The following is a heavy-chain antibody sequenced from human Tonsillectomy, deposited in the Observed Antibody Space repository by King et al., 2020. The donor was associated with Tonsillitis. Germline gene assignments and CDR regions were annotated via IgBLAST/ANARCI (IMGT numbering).Heavy chain of an antibody. V-gene: IGHV2-70*01. CDR3: ARIHNDFWSGYADF. Sequence: VTLKESGPALVKPTQTLTLTCTFSGVSLSTSGMCVSWIRQPPGKALEWLALIDWDVDKYYSTSLKTRLTISKDTSKNQVVLTMTNMDPEDTATYYCARIHNDFWSGYADFWGRGTLVTVSS. CDR2: IDWDVDK. J-gene: IGHJ4*02. D-gene: IGHD3-3*01. CDR1: GVSLSTSGMC.